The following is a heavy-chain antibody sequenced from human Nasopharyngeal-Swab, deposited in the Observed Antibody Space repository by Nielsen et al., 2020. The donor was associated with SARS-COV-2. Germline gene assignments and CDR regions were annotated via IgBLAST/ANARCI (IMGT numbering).Heavy chain of an antibody. CDR3: ARDRGAVARNYYYYGMDV. CDR2: IIPILGTA. V-gene: IGHV1-69*13. D-gene: IGHD6-19*01. CDR1: GGTFSSYA. J-gene: IGHJ6*02. Sequence: SVKVSCKASGGTFSSYAISWVRQAAGQGLEWMGGIIPILGTANYAQKFQGRVTITADESTSTAYMELSSLRSEDTAVYYCARDRGAVARNYYYYGMDVWGQGTTVTVSS.